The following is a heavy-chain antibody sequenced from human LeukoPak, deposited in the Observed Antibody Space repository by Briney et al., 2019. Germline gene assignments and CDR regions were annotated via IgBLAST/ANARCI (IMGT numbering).Heavy chain of an antibody. V-gene: IGHV4-30-2*01. D-gene: IGHD3-22*01. CDR1: GGSISSGGYS. Sequence: SETLSLTCAVSGGSISSGGYSWSWIRQPPGKGLEWIGYIYHSGSTYYNPSLKSRVTISVDRSKNQFSLKLSSVTAADTAVYXXXXXXXXXXSSGYLAFDIWGQGTMVTVSS. CDR3: XXXXXXXXSSGYLAFDI. CDR2: IYHSGST. J-gene: IGHJ3*02.